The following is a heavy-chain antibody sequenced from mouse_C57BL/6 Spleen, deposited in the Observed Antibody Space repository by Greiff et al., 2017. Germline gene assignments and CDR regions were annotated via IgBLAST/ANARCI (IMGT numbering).Heavy chain of an antibody. CDR2: IYPGDGDT. V-gene: IGHV1-82*01. J-gene: IGHJ2*01. CDR3: ARNWDVNY. D-gene: IGHD4-1*01. Sequence: QVQLQQSGPELVKPGASVKISCKASGYAFSSSWMNWVKQRPGKGLEWIGRIYPGDGDTNYNGKFKGKATLTADKSSSTAYMQLSSLTSEDSAVYFCARNWDVNYWGQGTTLTVSS. CDR1: GYAFSSSW.